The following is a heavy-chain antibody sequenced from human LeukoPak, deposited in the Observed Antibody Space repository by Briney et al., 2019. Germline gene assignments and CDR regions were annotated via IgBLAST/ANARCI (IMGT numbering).Heavy chain of an antibody. Sequence: ASVKVSCKASGYTLTELSMHWVRQAPGKGLEWMGGFDPEDGETIYAQKFQGRVTMTEDTSTDTAYMELSSLRSEDTAVYYCATSLPPYSSGWYYFDYWGQGTLVTVSS. D-gene: IGHD6-19*01. CDR3: ATSLPPYSSGWYYFDY. CDR2: FDPEDGET. V-gene: IGHV1-24*01. CDR1: GYTLTELS. J-gene: IGHJ4*02.